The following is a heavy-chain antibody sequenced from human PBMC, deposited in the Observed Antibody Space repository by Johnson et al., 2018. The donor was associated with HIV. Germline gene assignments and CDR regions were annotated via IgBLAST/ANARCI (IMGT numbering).Heavy chain of an antibody. Sequence: QMQLVESGGGWVEPGGSLRLSCAASGFTFSDYYMSWIRQAPGKWLEWVSYISSRRSTIYYADSVKGRFPISRDNAKNSLCLQMNSRRAEDTAIYYCARDSGEQLRYAFDIWGQGTMVTVSS. V-gene: IGHV3-11*04. CDR2: ISSRRSTI. CDR1: GFTFSDYY. J-gene: IGHJ3*02. CDR3: ARDSGEQLRYAFDI. D-gene: IGHD3-10*01.